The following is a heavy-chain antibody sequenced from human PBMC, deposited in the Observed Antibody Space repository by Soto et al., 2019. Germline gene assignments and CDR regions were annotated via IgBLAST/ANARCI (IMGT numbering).Heavy chain of an antibody. CDR1: GFTFSTYA. Sequence: PGGSLRLSGAASGFTFSTYAMYWVRQPPGKGLEWVSTISRRDSIKHYADSVKGRFTISRDNSKNTLYLQMNSLRAEDTAVYYCAPTPSADYYFDYWGQGTLVTVSS. D-gene: IGHD2-2*01. CDR2: ISRRDSIK. CDR3: APTPSADYYFDY. V-gene: IGHV3-23*01. J-gene: IGHJ4*02.